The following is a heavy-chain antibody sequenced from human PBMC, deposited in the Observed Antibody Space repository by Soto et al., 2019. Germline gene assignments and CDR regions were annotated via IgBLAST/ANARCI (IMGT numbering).Heavy chain of an antibody. V-gene: IGHV3-30-3*01. CDR1: GFTFSSYA. CDR3: ERAPSQYDSSGYFDY. Sequence: GSLRLSGAASGFTFSSYAMHWVRQAPGKGLEWVAVISYDGSNKYYADSVKGRFTISRDNSKNTLYLQMNSLRAEDTAVYYCERAPSQYDSSGYFDYWGQGTLVTVSS. D-gene: IGHD3-22*01. J-gene: IGHJ4*02. CDR2: ISYDGSNK.